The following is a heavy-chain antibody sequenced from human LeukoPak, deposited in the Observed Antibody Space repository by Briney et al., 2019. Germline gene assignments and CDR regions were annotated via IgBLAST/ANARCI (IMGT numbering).Heavy chain of an antibody. Sequence: GASVKVSCKASGGTFSSYAISWVRQAPGQGLEWMGGIIPIFGTANYAQKFQGRVTITADESTSTAYMEMSSLRSEDTAVYYCARGEMAYNPGGNFDYWGQGTLVTVSS. CDR3: ARGEMAYNPGGNFDY. V-gene: IGHV1-69*13. D-gene: IGHD5-24*01. CDR2: IIPIFGTA. CDR1: GGTFSSYA. J-gene: IGHJ4*02.